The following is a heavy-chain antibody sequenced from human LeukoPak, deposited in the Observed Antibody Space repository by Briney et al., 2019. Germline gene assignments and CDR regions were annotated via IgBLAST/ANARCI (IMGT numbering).Heavy chain of an antibody. D-gene: IGHD2-21*01. J-gene: IGHJ3*02. V-gene: IGHV4-61*02. CDR2: IHTSGNT. CDR1: GGSVSSGNFY. CDR3: ARDRGGDSFDI. Sequence: SETLSLTCTVSGGSVSSGNFYWTWIRQPAGNQLEWIGRIHTSGNTNHNPSLWSRVTISTDTSKNQFSPTLNFVTAADTAVYYCARDRGGDSFDIWGQGTTVTVSS.